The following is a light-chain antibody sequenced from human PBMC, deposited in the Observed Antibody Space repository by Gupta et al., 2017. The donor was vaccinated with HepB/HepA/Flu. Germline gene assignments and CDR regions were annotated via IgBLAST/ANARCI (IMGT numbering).Light chain of an antibody. Sequence: QPVLTQPPSASGTPGQRVAISCSGSSSNVGRDNVYWYLQLPGTAPKLLIYNDDRRPSGVPDRFSGSKSGTSASLAISGLRSEDEADYYCAAWDNSLSAYVFGTGTWVTVL. CDR2: NDD. J-gene: IGLJ1*01. CDR1: SSNVGRDN. V-gene: IGLV1-47*02. CDR3: AAWDNSLSAYV.